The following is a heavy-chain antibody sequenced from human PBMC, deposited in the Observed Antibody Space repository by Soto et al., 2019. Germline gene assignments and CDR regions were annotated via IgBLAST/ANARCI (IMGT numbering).Heavy chain of an antibody. J-gene: IGHJ4*02. V-gene: IGHV1-8*01. CDR1: GYTFTSYD. CDR2: MNPNTGNS. D-gene: IGHD1-1*01. CDR3: ARRAETNGWNGFGADKYYFDF. Sequence: AAVKVSCKASGYTFTSYDIYWVRQATGQGLEWMGWMNPNTGNSAYAQKFQGRVTVTSDTSINTVHMELSSLRSEDTAVYYCARRAETNGWNGFGADKYYFDFWGQGTLVTVSS.